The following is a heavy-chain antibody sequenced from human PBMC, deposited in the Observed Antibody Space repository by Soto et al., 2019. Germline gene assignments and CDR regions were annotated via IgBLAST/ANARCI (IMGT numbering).Heavy chain of an antibody. CDR2: ISASSTTV. J-gene: IGHJ4*02. CDR3: ARIYRRDGNKYADY. Sequence: EVQLVESGGGLVQPGESLRLSCAASGFTFSSFNMHWVRQAPGKGLEWVSYISASSTTVYYADSVKGRFTISRDNAKNSLYLQMNSLRHEDTAVYYCARIYRRDGNKYADYWGQGTLVTVSS. D-gene: IGHD3-16*02. V-gene: IGHV3-48*02. CDR1: GFTFSSFN.